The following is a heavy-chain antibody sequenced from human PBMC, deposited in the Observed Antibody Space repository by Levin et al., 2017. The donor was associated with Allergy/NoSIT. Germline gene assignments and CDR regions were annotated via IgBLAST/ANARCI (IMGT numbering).Heavy chain of an antibody. J-gene: IGHJ4*02. V-gene: IGHV3-30-3*01. CDR2: ISYDGSNK. CDR1: GFTFSSYA. CDR3: ASITIFGVVISRAWGHFDY. D-gene: IGHD3-3*01. Sequence: GESLKISCAASGFTFSSYAMHWVRQAPGKGLEWVAVISYDGSNKYYADSVKGRFTISRDNSKNTLYLQMNSLRAEDTAVYYCASITIFGVVISRAWGHFDYWGQGTLVTVSS.